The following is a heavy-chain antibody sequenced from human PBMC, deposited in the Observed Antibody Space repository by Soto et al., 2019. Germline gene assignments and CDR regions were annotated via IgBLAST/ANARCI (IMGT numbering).Heavy chain of an antibody. CDR2: IYYSGST. D-gene: IGHD6-19*01. V-gene: IGHV4-30-4*01. CDR1: GGSISSGDYY. J-gene: IGHJ5*02. CDR3: ARDRLYNGFDP. Sequence: SETLSLTCTVSGGSISSGDYYWSWIRQPPGKGLEWIGYIYYSGSTYYNPSLKSRVTISVDTSKNQFSLKLSSVTAADTAVYYCARDRLYNGFDPWGQGTLVTVSS.